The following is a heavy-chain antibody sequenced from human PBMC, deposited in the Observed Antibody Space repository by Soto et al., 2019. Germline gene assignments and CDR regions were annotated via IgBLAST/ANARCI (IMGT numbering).Heavy chain of an antibody. D-gene: IGHD6-13*01. V-gene: IGHV3-23*01. CDR1: GFSFSDYA. J-gene: IGHJ4*02. CDR3: AKRSPYSSGWYSPIFDY. CDR2: ISESGGST. Sequence: GGSLRLSCAASGFSFSDYAMSWVRQAPGKGLEWVSVISESGGSTHYADSVRGRFTISRDNSKHSLSLRMNILRDEDTAVYFCAKRSPYSSGWYSPIFDYWGQGALVTVSS.